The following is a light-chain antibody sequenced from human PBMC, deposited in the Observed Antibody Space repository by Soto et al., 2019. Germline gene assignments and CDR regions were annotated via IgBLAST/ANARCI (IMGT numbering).Light chain of an antibody. CDR1: SSDIGAYNY. CDR3: SSYTSSATWV. Sequence: QPASVSGSPGQSITISCTGTSSDIGAYNYVSWYQQHPGRAPKLMIYEVTNRPSGVSYRFSGSKSGYTASLTISGLQAEDEADYYCSSYTSSATWVFGGGTKVTVL. V-gene: IGLV2-14*01. CDR2: EVT. J-gene: IGLJ3*02.